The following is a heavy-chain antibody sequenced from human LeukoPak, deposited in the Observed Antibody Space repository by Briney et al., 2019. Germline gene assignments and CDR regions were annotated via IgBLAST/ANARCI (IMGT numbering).Heavy chain of an antibody. D-gene: IGHD3-10*01. CDR2: IYHSGST. Sequence: SETLSLTCAVYGGSFSGYYWSWIRQPPGKGLEWIGEIYHSGSTNYNPSLKSRVTISVDTSKNQFSLKLSSVTAADTAVYYCAGLLLWFGESWGQGTLVTVSS. CDR1: GGSFSGYY. V-gene: IGHV4-34*01. CDR3: AGLLLWFGES. J-gene: IGHJ4*02.